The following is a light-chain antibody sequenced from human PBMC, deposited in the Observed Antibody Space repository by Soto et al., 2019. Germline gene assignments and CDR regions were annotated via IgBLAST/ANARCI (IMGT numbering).Light chain of an antibody. Sequence: QSSLTHPASLSGSPGQSITISCTGTSSDVGGYNSVSWYRQDPGKAPKLIIYDVTYRPSGVSNRFSGSKSGNTASLTISGLQSEDEADYHCSSFTSSITYVFGTGTKVTVL. V-gene: IGLV2-14*01. CDR2: DVT. CDR1: SSDVGGYNS. J-gene: IGLJ1*01. CDR3: SSFTSSITYV.